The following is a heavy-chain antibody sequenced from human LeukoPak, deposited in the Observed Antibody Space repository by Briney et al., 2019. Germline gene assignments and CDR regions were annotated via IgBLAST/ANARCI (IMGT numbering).Heavy chain of an antibody. V-gene: IGHV4-31*03. J-gene: IGHJ6*03. CDR3: ARILGIGVKSYYYYMDV. CDR2: IYYSGST. Sequence: SQTLSLTCTVSGGSISSGGYYWSWIRQHPGKGLEWIGYIYYSGSTYYNPSLKSRVTISVDTSKNQFSLKLSSVTAADTAVYYCARILGIGVKSYYYYMDVWGTGTTVTVSS. CDR1: GGSISSGGYY. D-gene: IGHD3-22*01.